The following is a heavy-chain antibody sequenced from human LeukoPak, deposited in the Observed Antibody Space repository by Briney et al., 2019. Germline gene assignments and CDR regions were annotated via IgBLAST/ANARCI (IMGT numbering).Heavy chain of an antibody. CDR1: GGSISSGSYY. D-gene: IGHD4-17*01. J-gene: IGHJ6*03. Sequence: PSETLSLTCTVSGGSISSGSYYWSWIRQPAGKGLEWIGRIYTSGSTNYNPSLKSRVTISVDTSKNQFSLKLSSVTAADTAVYYCARDLSFYGDYYYYYMDVWGKGTTVTISS. CDR3: ARDLSFYGDYYYYYMDV. V-gene: IGHV4-61*02. CDR2: IYTSGST.